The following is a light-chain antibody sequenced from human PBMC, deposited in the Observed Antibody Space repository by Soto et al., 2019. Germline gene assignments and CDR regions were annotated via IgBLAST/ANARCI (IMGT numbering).Light chain of an antibody. V-gene: IGKV1-27*01. J-gene: IGKJ3*01. CDR3: KKYSSVPV. Sequence: DIQMTQSPMSLSASVGDRVTITCRASQDIRNFVAWYQQKPGQAPKLLIYAASTFQSGVPSRFSGSGSGTDFTVTSSRRQPEDVATYSGKKYSSVPVFGPGTKVEIK. CDR1: QDIRNF. CDR2: AAS.